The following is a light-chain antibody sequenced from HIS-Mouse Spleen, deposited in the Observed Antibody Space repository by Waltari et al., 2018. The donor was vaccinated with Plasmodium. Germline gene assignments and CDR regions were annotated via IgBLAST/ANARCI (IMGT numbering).Light chain of an antibody. Sequence: EIVLTQSPGTLSLSPGERATLSCRASQSVSSSYLAWYQQKPGQAPRRLIYGASSRATGIPDRCSGSGSGTDFTLTISRLEPEDFAVYYCQQYGSSSWTFGQGTKVEIK. CDR1: QSVSSSY. CDR3: QQYGSSSWT. J-gene: IGKJ1*01. V-gene: IGKV3-20*01. CDR2: GAS.